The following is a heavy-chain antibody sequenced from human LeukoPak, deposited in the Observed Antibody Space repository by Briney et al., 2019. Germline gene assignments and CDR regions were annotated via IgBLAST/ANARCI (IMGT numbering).Heavy chain of an antibody. CDR1: GFTFSSYA. CDR2: ISYDGSNK. CDR3: ARDSVPLIVATNLDY. J-gene: IGHJ4*02. V-gene: IGHV3-30-3*01. Sequence: GGSLRLSCAASGFTFSSYAMHWVRQAPGKGLEWVAVISYDGSNKYYADSVKGGFTISRDNSKNTLYLQMNSLRAEDTAVYYCARDSVPLIVATNLDYWGQGTLVTVSS. D-gene: IGHD5-12*01.